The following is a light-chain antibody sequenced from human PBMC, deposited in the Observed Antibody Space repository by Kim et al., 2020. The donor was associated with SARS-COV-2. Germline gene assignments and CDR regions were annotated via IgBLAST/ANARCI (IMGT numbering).Light chain of an antibody. CDR2: RNN. CDR1: SNNVGDQG. J-gene: IGLJ3*02. CDR3: LAWDSSLSVWV. Sequence: QAGLTQPPSVSKDLRQTATLTCTGNSNNVGDQGAAWLQQHQGHPPKILYYRNNNRPSGISERLSASRSGNTASLTITGLQPEDEADYYCLAWDSSLSVWVFGGGTQLTVL. V-gene: IGLV10-54*01.